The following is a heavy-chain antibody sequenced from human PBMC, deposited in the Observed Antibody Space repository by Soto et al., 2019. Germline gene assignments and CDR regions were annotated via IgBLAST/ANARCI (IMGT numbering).Heavy chain of an antibody. Sequence: QVQLVQSGAEVRKPGASVKVSCKPSGYTFNTYYLHWLRQAPGQALEWMGVIHPSGGGTTYAQKFLGRVTVPRDTSTTTGFMELSSLRSDDTAVYYCARGGHIAVVTASFDYWGQGTLVTVSS. CDR3: ARGGHIAVVTASFDY. CDR2: IHPSGGGT. J-gene: IGHJ4*02. CDR1: GYTFNTYY. D-gene: IGHD2-21*02. V-gene: IGHV1-46*02.